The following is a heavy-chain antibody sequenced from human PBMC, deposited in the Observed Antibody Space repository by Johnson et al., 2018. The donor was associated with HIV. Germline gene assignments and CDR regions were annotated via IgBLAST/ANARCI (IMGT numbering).Heavy chain of an antibody. CDR2: ISYDGSNK. CDR3: ARGAVVTAHDAFDI. V-gene: IGHV3-30*09. D-gene: IGHD2-21*02. J-gene: IGHJ3*02. CDR1: GFTFSSYA. Sequence: VQVVESGGGLVKPGRSLRLSCAASGFTFSSYAMHWVRQAPGKGLEWVAVISYDGSNKYYADSVKGRFAISRDNSKNTLYLQMNSLRAEDTAVYYCARGAVVTAHDAFDIWGQGTMVTVSS.